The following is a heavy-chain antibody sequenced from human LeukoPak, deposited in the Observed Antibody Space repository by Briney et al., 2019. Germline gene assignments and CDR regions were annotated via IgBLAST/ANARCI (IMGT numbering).Heavy chain of an antibody. V-gene: IGHV4-34*01. Sequence: SETLSLTCAVSGGSFSGYYWSWIRQPPGKGLEWIGEISHSGSTNYSPSLKSRVTTSVDTSKNQFSLNLSSVTAADTAVYYCARALVGATMVWYFDLWGRGTLVTVSS. CDR3: ARALVGATMVWYFDL. J-gene: IGHJ2*01. CDR2: ISHSGST. D-gene: IGHD1-26*01. CDR1: GGSFSGYY.